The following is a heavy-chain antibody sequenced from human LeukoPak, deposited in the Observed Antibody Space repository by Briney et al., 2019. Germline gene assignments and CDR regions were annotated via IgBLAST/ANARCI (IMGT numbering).Heavy chain of an antibody. CDR2: SSGSGGST. CDR3: AKESELRGLYYFDY. Sequence: GGSLRLSCAASGFTFSSYAMSWARQAPGKGLEWVSASSGSGGSTYYADSVKGRFTISRDNSKNTLYLQMNSLRAEDTAVYYCAKESELRGLYYFDYWGQGTLVTVSS. CDR1: GFTFSSYA. D-gene: IGHD1-26*01. J-gene: IGHJ4*02. V-gene: IGHV3-23*01.